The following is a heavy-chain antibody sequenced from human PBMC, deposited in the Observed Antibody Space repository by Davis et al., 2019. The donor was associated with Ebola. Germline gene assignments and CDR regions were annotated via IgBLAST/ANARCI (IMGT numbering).Heavy chain of an antibody. Sequence: GESLKISCAASGFTFSSHTMSWVRQAPGKGLEYVSYISSGSSTIYYADSVKGRFTISRDNAKNSMYLQMNSLRDEDTAVYYCVKDRWVDHWGQGTLVTVSS. D-gene: IGHD4-23*01. CDR3: VKDRWVDH. J-gene: IGHJ4*02. CDR2: ISSGSSTI. CDR1: GFTFSSHT. V-gene: IGHV3-48*02.